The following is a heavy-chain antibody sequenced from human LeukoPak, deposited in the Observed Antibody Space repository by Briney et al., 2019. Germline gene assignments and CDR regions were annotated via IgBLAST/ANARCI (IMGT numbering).Heavy chain of an antibody. V-gene: IGHV1-2*02. CDR1: GYTFTGYY. CDR2: INPNSGGT. CDR3: ARVLYSSSYYFDY. J-gene: IGHJ4*02. D-gene: IGHD6-6*01. Sequence: ASVKVSCKASGYTFTGYYMHWVRQAPGQGLEWMGWINPNSGGTYYAQKFQGRVTMTRDTSISTAYMELSRLRSDDMAVYYCARVLYSSSYYFDYWGQGTLVTVSS.